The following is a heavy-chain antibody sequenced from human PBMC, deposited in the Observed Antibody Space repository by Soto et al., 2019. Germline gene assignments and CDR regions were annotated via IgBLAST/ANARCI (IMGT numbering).Heavy chain of an antibody. V-gene: IGHV3-21*01. D-gene: IGHD2-15*01. J-gene: IGHJ4*01. CDR2: ISSSTGYI. Sequence: EVQLVESGGGLVQPGVSLRLSCAASGFTFSSYSMNWDRQDPGKGLEWVSSISSSTGYIDYADSLKGRFTISRDNAKNSLYLQMNSLRAEDTAVYYCARMRGSSDFDYWGHGTLVTVSS. CDR1: GFTFSSYS. CDR3: ARMRGSSDFDY.